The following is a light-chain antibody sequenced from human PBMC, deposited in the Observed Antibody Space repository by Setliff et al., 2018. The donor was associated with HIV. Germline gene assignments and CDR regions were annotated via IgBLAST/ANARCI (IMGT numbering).Light chain of an antibody. CDR2: DVS. V-gene: IGLV2-14*03. CDR3: SSYTSSSPYV. Sequence: QSALTQPASVSGSPGQSFTISCTGTSSDVGGYNYVSWYQQHPGKAPKLMICDVSNRPSGVSNRFSGSKSGNTASLTISGLQAEDEADYYCSSYTSSSPYVFGTGTKVTVL. CDR1: SSDVGGYNY. J-gene: IGLJ1*01.